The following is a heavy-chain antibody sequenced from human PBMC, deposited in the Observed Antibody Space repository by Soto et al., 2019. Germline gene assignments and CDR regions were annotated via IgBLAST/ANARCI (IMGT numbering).Heavy chain of an antibody. V-gene: IGHV3-74*01. CDR2: INSDGSTT. D-gene: IGHD6-19*01. Sequence: GGSLRLSCAASGFTFSSSWMYWVRQAPGKGLVWVSHINSDGSTTNYADSVEGRFTISRDNAKNTLYLQMNSLRAEDTAVYYCAKAVRWIAVSGYDYWGQGTLVTVSS. J-gene: IGHJ4*02. CDR3: AKAVRWIAVSGYDY. CDR1: GFTFSSSW.